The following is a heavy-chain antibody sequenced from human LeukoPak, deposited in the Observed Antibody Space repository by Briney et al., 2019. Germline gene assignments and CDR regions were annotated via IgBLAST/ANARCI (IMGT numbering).Heavy chain of an antibody. J-gene: IGHJ4*02. CDR3: ARGXXSGPHXY. CDR1: GYSISSGYY. Sequence: SETLSLTCAVSGYSISSGYYWGWIRQPPGKGLEWIGSIYHSGSTYYNPSLKSRVTISVDTSKNQFSLKLSSVTAADTAVYYCARGXXSGPHXYWGQGTLVXXXX. CDR2: IYHSGST. V-gene: IGHV4-38-2*01. D-gene: IGHD5-12*01.